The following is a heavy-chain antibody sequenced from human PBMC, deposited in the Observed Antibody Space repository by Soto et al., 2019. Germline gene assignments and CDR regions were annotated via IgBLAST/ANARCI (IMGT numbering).Heavy chain of an antibody. J-gene: IGHJ4*02. CDR3: ARIGDSSGYSIFDFDY. CDR2: IYYSGST. D-gene: IGHD3-22*01. V-gene: IGHV4-59*08. Sequence: SETLSLTCTVSGGSISSYYWSWIRQPPGKGLEWIGYIYYSGSTNYNPSLKSRVTISVDTSKNQFSLKLSSVTAADTAVYYCARIGDSSGYSIFDFDYWGQGTLVTVSS. CDR1: GGSISSYY.